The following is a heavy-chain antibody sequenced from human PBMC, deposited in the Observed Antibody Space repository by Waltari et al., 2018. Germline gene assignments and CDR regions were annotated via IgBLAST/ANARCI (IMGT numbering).Heavy chain of an antibody. CDR2: IAEDGSNK. D-gene: IGHD4-17*01. CDR3: AREPQPYGEDYYGMDV. V-gene: IGHV3-30-3*01. J-gene: IGHJ6*02. Sequence: QVQLVESGGGVVQPGRSLRLSCEASGSPFSCYAIHLFPPAPGKGLEWVAVIAEDGSNKYDADSVKGRFTISRDNSKNTLYLQMNSLRAEDTAVYYCAREPQPYGEDYYGMDVWGQGTTVTVSS. CDR1: GSPFSCYA.